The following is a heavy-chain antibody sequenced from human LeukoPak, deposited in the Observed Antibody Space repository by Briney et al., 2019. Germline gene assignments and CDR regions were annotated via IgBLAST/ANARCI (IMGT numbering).Heavy chain of an antibody. V-gene: IGHV3-72*01. CDR1: GFTFSDYY. Sequence: PGGSLRLSCAVSGFTFSDYYMDGVRQAPGKGLEWVGRIRNKANSYTTEYAASVKGRFTISRDDSKNSLYLQMNSLKAEDTAMYYCARGVLWSGYFYFDYWGQGTLVSVCS. CDR2: IRNKANSYTT. J-gene: IGHJ4*02. CDR3: ARGVLWSGYFYFDY. D-gene: IGHD3-3*01.